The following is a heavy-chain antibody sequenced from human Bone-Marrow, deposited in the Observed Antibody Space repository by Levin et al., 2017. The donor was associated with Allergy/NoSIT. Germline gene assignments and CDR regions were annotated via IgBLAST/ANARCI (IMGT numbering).Heavy chain of an antibody. CDR1: GFTFSNYG. V-gene: IGHV3-23*01. Sequence: AGGSLRLSCVASGFTFSNYGMSWVRQAPRKGLEWLSVISGGGGTRYYADSVKGRFTISRDNSRTTLYLQMDNLGAEDTAVYFCAKTMGSNWLFDFWGQGTLVAVSS. CDR2: ISGGGGTR. D-gene: IGHD6-13*01. CDR3: AKTMGSNWLFDF. J-gene: IGHJ4*02.